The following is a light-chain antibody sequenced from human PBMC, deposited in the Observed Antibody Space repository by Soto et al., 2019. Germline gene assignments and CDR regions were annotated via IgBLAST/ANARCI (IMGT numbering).Light chain of an antibody. CDR3: QQYGSSPLS. J-gene: IGKJ4*01. CDR1: QSVSSH. Sequence: IVLTQSPATLSLAPGDRATLSCRASQSVSSHFAWYQQKSGQAPRLLIYDASKRATGIPARFSGSGSGTDFTLTISRLEPEDFAVYYCQQYGSSPLSLGGGTKVEI. CDR2: DAS. V-gene: IGKV3-20*01.